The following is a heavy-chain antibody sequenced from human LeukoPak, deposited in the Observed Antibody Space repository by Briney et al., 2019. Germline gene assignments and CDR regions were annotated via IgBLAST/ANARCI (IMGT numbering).Heavy chain of an antibody. CDR3: ARGIRYFDWLLPYQYYYMDV. D-gene: IGHD3-9*01. J-gene: IGHJ6*03. V-gene: IGHV1-46*01. CDR2: INPSGGTT. CDR1: GYTFTSYY. Sequence: ASVKVSCKASGYTFTSYYIHRVRQAPGQGLEWMGIINPSGGTTNYAQKFQGRVTMTRDMSTSTVYMELSSLRSEDTAVYYCARGIRYFDWLLPYQYYYMDVWGKGTTVTVSS.